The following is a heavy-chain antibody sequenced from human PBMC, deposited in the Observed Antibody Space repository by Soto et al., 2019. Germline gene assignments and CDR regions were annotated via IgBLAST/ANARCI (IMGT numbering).Heavy chain of an antibody. V-gene: IGHV1-2*02. J-gene: IGHJ4*02. D-gene: IGHD6-19*01. CDR2: INPNSGDT. CDR1: GYTFTGYY. CDR3: ARREQWLENFDY. Sequence: QVQLVQSGAEVKKPGASVKVSCKTSGYTFTGYYIHWIRQAPGQGLEWMGWINPNSGDTNYSQDFLGRVTMTSDTSFTTAYVELTRLRSDDTAVYYCARREQWLENFDYWGQGTLVTVSS.